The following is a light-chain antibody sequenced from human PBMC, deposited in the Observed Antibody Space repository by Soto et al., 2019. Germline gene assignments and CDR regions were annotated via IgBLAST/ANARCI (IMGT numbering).Light chain of an antibody. CDR3: QQGYSNPWT. J-gene: IGKJ1*01. Sequence: DILMTQSPSSLSSSIGDIFTITCRSSQTFNIYLHWYQQKTGKAPKLLIYAASNLQSGVPSRFSSSGSGTNFTLSLNSLQPEDFATYYCQQGYSNPWTFRQGTKVDIK. CDR1: QTFNIY. CDR2: AAS. V-gene: IGKV1-39*01.